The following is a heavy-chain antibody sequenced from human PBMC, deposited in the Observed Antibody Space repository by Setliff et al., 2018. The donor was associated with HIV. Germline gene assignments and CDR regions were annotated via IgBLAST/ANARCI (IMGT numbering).Heavy chain of an antibody. D-gene: IGHD3-3*01. V-gene: IGHV3-33*06. CDR3: VKDVVKFWSGSGALDF. CDR2: IWYDGSNK. CDR1: GFTFSSAW. Sequence: GGSLRLSCAASGFTFSSAWMDWVRQAPGKGLEWVSVIWYDGSNKYYADSVKGRFNILRDDSKKTVDLQMNSLRADDTAVYYCVKDVVKFWSGSGALDFWGPGTLVTVS. J-gene: IGHJ4*02.